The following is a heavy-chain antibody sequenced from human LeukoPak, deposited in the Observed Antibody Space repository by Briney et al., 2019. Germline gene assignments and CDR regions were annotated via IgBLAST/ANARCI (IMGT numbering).Heavy chain of an antibody. J-gene: IGHJ3*02. D-gene: IGHD1-14*01. CDR3: ARPLGAYREAFDI. V-gene: IGHV4-39*01. Sequence: SETLSLTCTVSGGSISSSSYYWGWIRQPPGKGLEWIGSIYYSGSTYYNPSLKSRVTISVDTSKNQFSLKLSSVTAADTAVYYCARPLGAYREAFDIWGQGTMVTVSS. CDR2: IYYSGST. CDR1: GGSISSSSYY.